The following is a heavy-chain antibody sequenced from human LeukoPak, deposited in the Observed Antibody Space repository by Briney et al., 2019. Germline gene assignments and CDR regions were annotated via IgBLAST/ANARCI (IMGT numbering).Heavy chain of an antibody. CDR2: INHSGST. J-gene: IGHJ4*02. D-gene: IGHD5-24*01. CDR3: ASSVEMATIDY. Sequence: SETLSLTCAVYGGSFSGYYWSWIRQPPGKGLEWIGEINHSGSTNYNPSLKSQVTISVDTSKNQFSLKLSSVTAADTAVYYCASSVEMATIDYWGQGTLVTVSS. V-gene: IGHV4-34*01. CDR1: GGSFSGYY.